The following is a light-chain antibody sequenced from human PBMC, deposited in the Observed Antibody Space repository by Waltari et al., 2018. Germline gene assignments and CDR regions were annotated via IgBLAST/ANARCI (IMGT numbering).Light chain of an antibody. J-gene: IGKJ2*01. Sequence: EIVLTQSPGTLTLSPGERATLSCRASQSVKNNYLAWYHQKPGQAPRPLIFDASSRATGIPDRFSGSGSGTDFTLTISRLEPEDFAVYYCQQYGSSPPYTFGQGTKLEIK. CDR2: DAS. CDR3: QQYGSSPPYT. CDR1: QSVKNNY. V-gene: IGKV3-20*01.